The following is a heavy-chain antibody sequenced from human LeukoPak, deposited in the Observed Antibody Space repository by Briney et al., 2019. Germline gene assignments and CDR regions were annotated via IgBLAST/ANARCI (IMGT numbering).Heavy chain of an antibody. V-gene: IGHV3-48*03. CDR1: GFTFSSYE. CDR3: ARSYGDYDWYFDL. D-gene: IGHD4-17*01. J-gene: IGHJ2*01. Sequence: GGSLRLPCAASGFTFSSYEMNWVRQAPGKGLEWVSYISSSGSTIYYADSVKGRFTISRDNAKNSLYLQMNSLRAEDTAVYYCARSYGDYDWYFDLWGRGTLVTVSS. CDR2: ISSSGSTI.